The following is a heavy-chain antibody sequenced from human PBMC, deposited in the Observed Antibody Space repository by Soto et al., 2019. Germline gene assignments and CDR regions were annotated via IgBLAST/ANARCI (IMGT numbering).Heavy chain of an antibody. Sequence: QVQLVQSGAEVKKPGASVKVSCKASGYTFTSYGVNWVRQAPGQGLEWMGWIRSYNNSTNYAQKLQRRVTMTTDTSTNTAYMEMRSLRSDDTPVYYCARHGNGDDYWGQATLVTVSS. D-gene: IGHD2-8*01. CDR1: GYTFTSYG. J-gene: IGHJ4*02. V-gene: IGHV1-18*01. CDR3: ARHGNGDDY. CDR2: IRSYNNST.